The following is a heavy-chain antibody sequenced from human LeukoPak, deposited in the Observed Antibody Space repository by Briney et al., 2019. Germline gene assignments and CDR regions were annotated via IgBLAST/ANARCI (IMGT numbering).Heavy chain of an antibody. CDR1: GFTFSSYS. V-gene: IGHV3-21*01. Sequence: PGGSLRLSCAASGFTFSSYSMNWVRQAPGKGLEWVSSISSSSSYIYYADSVKGRFTISRDNAKNSLYLQMNSLRAEDTAVYYCARDRAPTGLYYYGMDVWGQGTTVTVSS. J-gene: IGHJ6*02. D-gene: IGHD1-1*01. CDR2: ISSSSSYI. CDR3: ARDRAPTGLYYYGMDV.